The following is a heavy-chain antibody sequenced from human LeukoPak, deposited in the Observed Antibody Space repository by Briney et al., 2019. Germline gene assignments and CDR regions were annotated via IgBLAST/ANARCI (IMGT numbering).Heavy chain of an antibody. CDR3: ARPRGPREPVCY. V-gene: IGHV3-48*03. D-gene: IGHD1-26*01. CDR2: ISSSGSTI. J-gene: IGHJ4*02. Sequence: GGSLRLSCAASGFTFSSYEMNWVRQAPGKGLEWASYISSSGSTIYYADSVKGRFTISRDNAKNSLYLQMNSLRAEDTAVYYCARPRGPREPVCYWGQGTLVTVSS. CDR1: GFTFSSYE.